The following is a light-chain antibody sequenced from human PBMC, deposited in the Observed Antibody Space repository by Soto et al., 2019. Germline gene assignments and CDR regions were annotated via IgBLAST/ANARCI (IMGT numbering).Light chain of an antibody. Sequence: EIVMTQSPATLSVSPGERATLSCRASQSVSSNLAGYQQKPCQAPRLLIYGASTRATGIPARFSGSGSGTEFTLAISSLQSEYFASYFCQQYNNWPPDRTFGQGTKVEI. J-gene: IGKJ1*01. CDR2: GAS. CDR3: QQYNNWPPDRT. CDR1: QSVSSN. V-gene: IGKV3-15*01.